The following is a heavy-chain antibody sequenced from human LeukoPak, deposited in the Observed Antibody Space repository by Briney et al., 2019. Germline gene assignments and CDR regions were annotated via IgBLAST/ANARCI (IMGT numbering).Heavy chain of an antibody. V-gene: IGHV3-21*01. D-gene: IGHD3-10*01. Sequence: PGGSLRLSCAASGFTFSTYEMNWVRQAPGKGLEWVSSISGSSTYIYYADSVKGRFTISRDNAKNSLYLQMNSLRAEDTAVYYCARAEHGSFDYWGQGTLVTFSS. CDR2: ISGSSTYI. J-gene: IGHJ4*02. CDR1: GFTFSTYE. CDR3: ARAEHGSFDY.